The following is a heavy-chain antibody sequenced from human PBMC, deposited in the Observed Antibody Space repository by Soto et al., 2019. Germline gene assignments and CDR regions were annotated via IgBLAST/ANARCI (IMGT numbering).Heavy chain of an antibody. V-gene: IGHV1-2*02. CDR1: GYTVTDYY. CDR3: ARDPHEFWTSYWFDP. CDR2: IDPRSGAT. D-gene: IGHD3-3*01. J-gene: IGHJ5*02. Sequence: GASVKVSCKASGYTVTDYYIHWVRQAPGQGLEWMGWIDPRSGATIYAQKFQDRVTMTRDTSISTAYMDLRSLRSDDTAIYYCARDPHEFWTSYWFDPWGQGTPVTVSS.